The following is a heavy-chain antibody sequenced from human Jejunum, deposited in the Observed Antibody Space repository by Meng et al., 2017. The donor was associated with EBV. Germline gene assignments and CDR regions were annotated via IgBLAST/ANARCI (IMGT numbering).Heavy chain of an antibody. CDR3: ARGAYFDY. CDR1: GVSFSSGSFP. J-gene: IGHJ4*02. Sequence: HPRESGQGLVKPSEALSLTCPVSGVSFSSGSFPWSWIRQAPGKGLEWIGFISYSGSTNYNPSLKSRVTISVDMSKNQFSLKLRSVTAADTAVYYCARGAYFDYWGQGTLVTVSS. V-gene: IGHV4-61*01. CDR2: ISYSGST.